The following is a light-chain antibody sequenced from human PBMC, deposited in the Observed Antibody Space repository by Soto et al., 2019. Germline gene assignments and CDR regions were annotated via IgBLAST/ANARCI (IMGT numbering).Light chain of an antibody. V-gene: IGKV3-20*01. CDR3: QQYGSTPLT. Sequence: EIVLTQSPDTLSLSPGERATLSCRASQSVRSNSLAWYQQKPGQAPRFLIYDASSRATGIPDRFSGSGSGTDFTLTISRLEPEDFAVYYCQQYGSTPLTFVGGTKVDIK. J-gene: IGKJ4*01. CDR2: DAS. CDR1: QSVRSNS.